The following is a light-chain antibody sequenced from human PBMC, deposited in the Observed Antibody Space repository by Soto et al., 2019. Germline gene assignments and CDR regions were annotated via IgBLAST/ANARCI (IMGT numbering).Light chain of an antibody. J-gene: IGKJ1*01. CDR3: QQYNIRPRP. V-gene: IGKV3D-15*01. Sequence: VMKISAVALSVKQGERATLSCGASQSVRSSCLVWYQQKPGQAPRLLIYGASSRATGIPDRFSGSGSGTDFTLTISSLQSEDFAVYYCQQYNIRPRPFGQ. CDR1: QSVRSSC. CDR2: GAS.